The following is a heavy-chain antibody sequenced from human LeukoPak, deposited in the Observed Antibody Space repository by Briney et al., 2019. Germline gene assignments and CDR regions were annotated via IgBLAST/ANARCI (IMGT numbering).Heavy chain of an antibody. CDR2: ISYDGSNK. CDR3: VEQNRGTYYFDY. J-gene: IGHJ4*02. V-gene: IGHV3-30-3*01. D-gene: IGHD1-26*01. Sequence: GGSLRLSCAASGFTFSRYAMHWVRQAPGKGLEWVAIISYDGSNKYYADSVEGRFTISRDNSKNTLYLQMNSLRAEDTAVYYCVEQNRGTYYFDYWGQGTLVTVSS. CDR1: GFTFSRYA.